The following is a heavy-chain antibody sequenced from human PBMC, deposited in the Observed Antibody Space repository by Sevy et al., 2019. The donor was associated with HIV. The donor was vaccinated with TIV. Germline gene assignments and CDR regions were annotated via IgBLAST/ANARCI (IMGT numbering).Heavy chain of an antibody. CDR3: ARDLFGRENTYYYGSGGWFDP. Sequence: ASVKVSCKASGYTFTSYGISWVRQAPGQGLEWMGWISAYNGNTNYAQKLQGRVTMTTDTSTSTAYMELRSLRSDDTAVYYCARDLFGRENTYYYGSGGWFDPWGQGTLVTVSS. V-gene: IGHV1-18*01. J-gene: IGHJ5*02. D-gene: IGHD3-10*01. CDR1: GYTFTSYG. CDR2: ISAYNGNT.